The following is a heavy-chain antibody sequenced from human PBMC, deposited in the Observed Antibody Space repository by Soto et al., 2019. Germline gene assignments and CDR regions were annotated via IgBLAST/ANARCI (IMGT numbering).Heavy chain of an antibody. D-gene: IGHD1-26*01. CDR1: GGSISSSNW. Sequence: QVQLQESGPGLVKPSGTLSLTCAVSGGSISSSNWWSWVRQPPGKGLEWIGEIYHSGSTNYNPSLKSRVTISVAKSKNQFSLKLSSVTAADTAVYYCARDQSEGATRFGMDVWGQGTTVTVSS. CDR3: ARDQSEGATRFGMDV. J-gene: IGHJ6*02. CDR2: IYHSGST. V-gene: IGHV4-4*02.